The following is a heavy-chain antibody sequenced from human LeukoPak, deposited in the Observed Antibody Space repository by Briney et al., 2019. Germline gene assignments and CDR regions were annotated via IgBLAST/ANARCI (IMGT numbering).Heavy chain of an antibody. Sequence: GGSLRLSCTASGFTFSSHWMSWVRQAPGKGLEWVANIKQDGSEKYYVDSVKGRFTISRDNGKNSLYLQMNSLRAEDTAVYYCAREVAARRLGSWFDPWGQGTLVIVSP. CDR3: AREVAARRLGSWFDP. J-gene: IGHJ5*02. D-gene: IGHD6-6*01. V-gene: IGHV3-7*01. CDR1: GFTFSSHW. CDR2: IKQDGSEK.